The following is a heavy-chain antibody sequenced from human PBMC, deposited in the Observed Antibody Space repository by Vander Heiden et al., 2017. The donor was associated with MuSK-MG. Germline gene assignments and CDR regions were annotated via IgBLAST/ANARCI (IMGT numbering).Heavy chain of an antibody. CDR2: ISYDGSNK. CDR1: GFTFSSYA. Sequence: QVQLVESGGGVVQPGRSLRLSCAASGFTFSSYAMHWVRQAPGKGLEWVAVISYDGSNKYYADSVKGRFTISRDNSKNTLYLQMNSLRAEDTAVYYCARGYYYDSSGYYSSLNWFDPWGQGTLVTVSS. D-gene: IGHD3-22*01. J-gene: IGHJ5*02. V-gene: IGHV3-30*04. CDR3: ARGYYYDSSGYYSSLNWFDP.